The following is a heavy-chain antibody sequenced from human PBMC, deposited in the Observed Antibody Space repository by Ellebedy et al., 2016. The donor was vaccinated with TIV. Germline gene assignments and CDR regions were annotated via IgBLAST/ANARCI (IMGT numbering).Heavy chain of an antibody. D-gene: IGHD2-2*01. CDR2: ISSSSYI. V-gene: IGHV3-21*01. CDR3: ARDRYPSTGYCSSTSCYHY. Sequence: ASVKVSCKASGGTFSSYSMNWVRQAPGKGLEWVSSISSSSYIYYADSVKGRFTISRDNAKNSLYLQMNSLRAEDTAVYYCARDRYPSTGYCSSTSCYHYWGQGTLVTVSS. J-gene: IGHJ4*02. CDR1: GGTFSSYS.